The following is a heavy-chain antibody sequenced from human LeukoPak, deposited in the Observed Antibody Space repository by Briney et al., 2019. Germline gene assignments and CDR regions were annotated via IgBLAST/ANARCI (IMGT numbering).Heavy chain of an antibody. CDR3: ARGRPLWFDY. D-gene: IGHD3-16*01. J-gene: IGHJ4*02. CDR2: INHSGST. Sequence: SETLSLTCAVYGVSFSGYYWSWIRQPPGKGLEWIGEINHSGSTNYNPSLKSRVTISVDTSKNQFSLKLSSVTAADTAVYYCARGRPLWFDYWGQGTLVTVSS. CDR1: GVSFSGYY. V-gene: IGHV4-34*01.